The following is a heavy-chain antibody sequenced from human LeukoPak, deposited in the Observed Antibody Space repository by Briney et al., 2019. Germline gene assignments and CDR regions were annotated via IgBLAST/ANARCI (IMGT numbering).Heavy chain of an antibody. D-gene: IGHD2-15*01. J-gene: IGHJ4*02. CDR1: GFTFSSYT. V-gene: IGHV3-30-3*01. CDR3: ARDDMDIVVVVAGVAGSIDY. Sequence: GRSLRLSCAASGFTFSSYTMHWVRQAPGKGLEWVAVISYDGSNKYYADSVKGRFTISRDNSKNTLYLQMNSLRAEDTAVYYCARDDMDIVVVVAGVAGSIDYWGQGTLVTVSS. CDR2: ISYDGSNK.